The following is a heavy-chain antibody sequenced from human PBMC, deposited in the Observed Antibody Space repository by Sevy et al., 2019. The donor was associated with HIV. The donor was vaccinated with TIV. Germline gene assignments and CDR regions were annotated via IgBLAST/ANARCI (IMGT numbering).Heavy chain of an antibody. J-gene: IGHJ6*03. CDR2: ICYEGSNK. CDR3: AKDGYYGSGRDYYYYMDV. Sequence: GGSLRLSCAASGFTFSSYGMHWVRQAPGKGLEWVAVICYEGSNKYYADSVKGRFTISRDNSKNTLYLQMNSLRAEDTAVYYCAKDGYYGSGRDYYYYMDVWGKGTTVTVSS. D-gene: IGHD3-10*01. V-gene: IGHV3-33*06. CDR1: GFTFSSYG.